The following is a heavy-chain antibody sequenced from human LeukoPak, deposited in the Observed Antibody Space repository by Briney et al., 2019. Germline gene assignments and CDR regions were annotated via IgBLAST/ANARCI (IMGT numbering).Heavy chain of an antibody. CDR2: IKPGGSEM. CDR3: ALCMVAAAGDD. CDR1: GFTFSSYW. V-gene: IGHV3-7*01. Sequence: GGSLRLSCAASGFTFSSYWMTWVRQAPGKGLEWVANIKPGGSEMYYVDSVKGRFTISRDNAKNSLYLQMNSLRAEDTAVYYCALCMVAAAGDDWGLGTLVTVSS. J-gene: IGHJ4*02. D-gene: IGHD6-13*01.